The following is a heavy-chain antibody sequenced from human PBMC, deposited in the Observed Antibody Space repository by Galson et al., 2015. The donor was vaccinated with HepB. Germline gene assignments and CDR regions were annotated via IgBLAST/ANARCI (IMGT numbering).Heavy chain of an antibody. CDR1: GFTFSSYS. J-gene: IGHJ3*02. Sequence: SLRLSCAASGFTFSSYSMNWVRQAPGKGLEWVSSISSSSSYIYYADSVKGRFTISRDNAKNSLYLQMDSLRAEDTAVYYCASVPTYYYGSGSLAYAFDIWGQGTMVTVSS. CDR3: ASVPTYYYGSGSLAYAFDI. D-gene: IGHD3-10*01. CDR2: ISSSSSYI. V-gene: IGHV3-21*01.